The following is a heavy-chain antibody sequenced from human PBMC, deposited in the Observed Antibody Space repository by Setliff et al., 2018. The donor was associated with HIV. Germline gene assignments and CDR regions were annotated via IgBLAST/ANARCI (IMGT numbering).Heavy chain of an antibody. Sequence: PSETLSLTCTVSGASIGSYYWSWIRQPPGKGLEWIGYIYYSGSTNYNPSLKSRVTISVDTSKNQFSLKLSSVTAADTAVYYCARSRRYYDSSGYYPGAFDIWGQGTVVTVSS. J-gene: IGHJ3*02. V-gene: IGHV4-59*08. CDR3: ARSRRYYDSSGYYPGAFDI. D-gene: IGHD3-22*01. CDR1: GASIGSYY. CDR2: IYYSGST.